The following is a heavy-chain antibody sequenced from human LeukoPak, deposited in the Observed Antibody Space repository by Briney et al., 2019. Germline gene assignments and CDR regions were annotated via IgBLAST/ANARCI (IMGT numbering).Heavy chain of an antibody. V-gene: IGHV3-23*01. CDR1: GFTFSSYA. D-gene: IGHD5-24*01. Sequence: GGSLRLSCAASGFTFSSYAMSWVRQAPGEGLEWVSAISGSGGSTYYADSVKGRFTISRDNSKNTLYLHMNSLRAEDTAVYYCAKDIATIGAFDIWGQGTMVSVSS. J-gene: IGHJ3*02. CDR3: AKDIATIGAFDI. CDR2: ISGSGGST.